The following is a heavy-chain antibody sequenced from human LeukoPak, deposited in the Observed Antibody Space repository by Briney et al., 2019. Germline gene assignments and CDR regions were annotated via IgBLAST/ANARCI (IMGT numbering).Heavy chain of an antibody. Sequence: ASVKVSCKASGYTFTGYYMHWVRQAPGQGLEWMGWINPNSGGTNYAQKFQGRVTMTRDTSISTAYMELSRLRSDDTAVYYCARDYLLYDTSGYYGLPHCWGQGTLVTVSS. D-gene: IGHD3-22*01. V-gene: IGHV1-2*02. CDR2: INPNSGGT. CDR3: ARDYLLYDTSGYYGLPHC. CDR1: GYTFTGYY. J-gene: IGHJ4*02.